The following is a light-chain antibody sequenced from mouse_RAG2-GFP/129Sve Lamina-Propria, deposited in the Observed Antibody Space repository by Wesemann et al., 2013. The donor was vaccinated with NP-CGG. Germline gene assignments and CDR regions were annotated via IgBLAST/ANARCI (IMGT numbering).Light chain of an antibody. CDR3: HQYSNYPYT. CDR1: QNVGTN. J-gene: IGKJ2*01. Sequence: DIVMTQSQKFMSTTVGDRVSITCKASQNVGTNVAWYQQKPGQSPKALIYSASYRYSGVPDRFTGSGSGTDFTLTISNMQSEDLADYFCHQYSNYPYTFGGGTKLEIK. CDR2: SAS. V-gene: IGKV6-15*01.